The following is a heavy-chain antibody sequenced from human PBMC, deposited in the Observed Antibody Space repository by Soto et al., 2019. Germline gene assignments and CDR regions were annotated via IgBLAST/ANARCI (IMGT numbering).Heavy chain of an antibody. D-gene: IGHD2-2*01. J-gene: IGHJ6*02. CDR1: GFTFSSYA. CDR3: AKYCSSTSCLVVYGMDV. Sequence: EVQLLESGGGLVQPGGSLRLSCAASGFTFSSYAMSWVRQAPGKGLEWVSAISGSGGTTYYTDSVKGRFTISRDNFKNTLYRQMNSLRVEDTAVYYCAKYCSSTSCLVVYGMDVWGQGTTVTVSS. V-gene: IGHV3-23*01. CDR2: ISGSGGTT.